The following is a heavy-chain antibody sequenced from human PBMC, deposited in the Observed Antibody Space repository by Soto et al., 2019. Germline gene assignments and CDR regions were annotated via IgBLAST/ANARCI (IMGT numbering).Heavy chain of an antibody. V-gene: IGHV1-3*05. Sequence: QVQLVQSGAEEKKPGASVKVSCKASGYTFTSYAMHWVRQSPGQRLEWMGWINAGNGNTKYSQKFQGRVTITRDTSASTAYMELSSLRSEDTAVYYCARGITLPTPLDYWGQGTLVTVSS. D-gene: IGHD1-20*01. CDR1: GYTFTSYA. CDR3: ARGITLPTPLDY. CDR2: INAGNGNT. J-gene: IGHJ4*02.